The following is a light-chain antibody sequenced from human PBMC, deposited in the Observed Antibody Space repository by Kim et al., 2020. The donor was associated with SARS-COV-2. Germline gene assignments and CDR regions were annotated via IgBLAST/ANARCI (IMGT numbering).Light chain of an antibody. CDR1: YRY. CDR2: DVS. CDR3: TSYTYSKAWV. Sequence: YRYVSWYQQHPDKAPQLIISDVSKRPSGVSDRFSGSKSGNTASLTISGLQPEDAADYYCTSYTYSKAWVFGGGTQLTVL. V-gene: IGLV2-14*03. J-gene: IGLJ3*02.